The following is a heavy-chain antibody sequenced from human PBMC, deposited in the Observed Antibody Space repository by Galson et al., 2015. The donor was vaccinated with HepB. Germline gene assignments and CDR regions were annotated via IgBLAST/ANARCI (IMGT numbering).Heavy chain of an antibody. Sequence: SLRLSCAASGFTFSSYGMHWVRQAPGKGLEWVAVISYDGSNKYYADSVKGRFTISRDNSKNTLYLQMNSLRAEDTAVYYCAKADYYGSGSYYPGYFDYWGQGTLVTVSS. D-gene: IGHD3-10*01. V-gene: IGHV3-30*18. J-gene: IGHJ4*02. CDR3: AKADYYGSGSYYPGYFDY. CDR1: GFTFSSYG. CDR2: ISYDGSNK.